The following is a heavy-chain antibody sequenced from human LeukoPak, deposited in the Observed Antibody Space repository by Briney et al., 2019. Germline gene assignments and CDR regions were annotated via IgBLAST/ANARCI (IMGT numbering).Heavy chain of an antibody. CDR3: ATEVVAATGTGFDP. CDR2: IYYSGST. CDR1: GGSISSSSYY. D-gene: IGHD2-15*01. J-gene: IGHJ5*02. Sequence: KPSETLSLTCTVSGGSISSSSYYWGCIRQPPGKGLECIGSIYYSGSTYYNPSLKSRVTISVDTSKHQFSLKLSSVTAADTAVYYCATEVVAATGTGFDPWGQGTLVTVSS. V-gene: IGHV4-39*07.